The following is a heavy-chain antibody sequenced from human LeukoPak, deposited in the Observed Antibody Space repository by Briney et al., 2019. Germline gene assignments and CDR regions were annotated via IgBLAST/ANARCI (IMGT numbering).Heavy chain of an antibody. CDR3: AKEMATMFADAFDI. CDR1: GFTFDDYA. CDR2: ISWNSGSI. V-gene: IGHV3-9*01. Sequence: PGGSLRLSCAASGFTFDDYAMHWVRQAPGKGLEWVSGISWNSGSIGYADSVKGRFTISRDNAKNSLYLQMNSLRAEDTALYYCAKEMATMFADAFDIWGQGTMVTVSS. D-gene: IGHD5-24*01. J-gene: IGHJ3*02.